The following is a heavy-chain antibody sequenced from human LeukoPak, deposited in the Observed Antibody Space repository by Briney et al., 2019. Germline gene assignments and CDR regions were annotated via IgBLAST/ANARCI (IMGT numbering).Heavy chain of an antibody. Sequence: PGGSLRLSCAASGFTFSNFGMHWVRQAPGKELEWVAFIRYDGSNKYYADSVKGRFTISRDNSKNTLYLQMNSLRVEDTAVYYCARDDDGSGNPVDSWGQGTLVTVSS. D-gene: IGHD3-10*01. CDR1: GFTFSNFG. V-gene: IGHV3-30*02. CDR3: ARDDDGSGNPVDS. CDR2: IRYDGSNK. J-gene: IGHJ5*01.